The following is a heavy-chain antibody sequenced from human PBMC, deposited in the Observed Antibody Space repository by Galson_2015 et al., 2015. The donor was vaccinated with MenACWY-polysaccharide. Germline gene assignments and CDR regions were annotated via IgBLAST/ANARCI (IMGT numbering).Heavy chain of an antibody. D-gene: IGHD1-26*01. CDR3: ARVLKGLVGATPDY. CDR2: ISRGGTI. J-gene: IGHJ4*02. Sequence: SLRLSCAASGFTFSSYCMNWVRQAPGKGLEWVSYISRGGTIYYADSAKGRCTIIRDDATNSMHLQMNSLRDDDTAVYYCARVLKGLVGATPDYWGQGTLVTVSS. CDR1: GFTFSSYC. V-gene: IGHV3-48*02.